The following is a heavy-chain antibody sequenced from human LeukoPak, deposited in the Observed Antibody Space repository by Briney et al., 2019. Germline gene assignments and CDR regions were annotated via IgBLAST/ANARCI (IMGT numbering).Heavy chain of an antibody. Sequence: GGSLRLSCSASEFTFSPYAMHWVRQAPGKGLEYVSGISSNGGSTYYADSVKGRFTISRENSKNTLYLQMSNLRVEDTAVYYCVKGAHGNLGGNFDYWGQGTLVTVSS. D-gene: IGHD3-16*01. CDR2: ISSNGGST. V-gene: IGHV3-64D*09. J-gene: IGHJ4*02. CDR1: EFTFSPYA. CDR3: VKGAHGNLGGNFDY.